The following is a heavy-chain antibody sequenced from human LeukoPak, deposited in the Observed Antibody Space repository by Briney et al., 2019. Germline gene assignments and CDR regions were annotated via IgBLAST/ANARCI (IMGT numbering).Heavy chain of an antibody. D-gene: IGHD5-18*01. Sequence: KPSETLSLTCTVSGGSISSSSYYWGWIRQPPGKGLEWIGSIYYSGSTYYNPSLKSRVTISVDTSKNQFSLKLSSVTAADTAVYYCARVRYSYGYRPSYFDYWGQGTLVTVSS. V-gene: IGHV4-39*07. CDR3: ARVRYSYGYRPSYFDY. CDR2: IYYSGST. J-gene: IGHJ4*02. CDR1: GGSISSSSYY.